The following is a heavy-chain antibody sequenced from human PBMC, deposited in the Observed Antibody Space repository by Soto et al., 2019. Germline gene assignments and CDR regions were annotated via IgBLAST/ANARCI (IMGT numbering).Heavy chain of an antibody. Sequence: EVQLLESGGGLVQPGGSLRLSCAASGFTFSSYAMSWVRQAPGKGPEWVSAISGSGGSTYYAASVKGRFTISRDNSNNTLYLQMNSLRAEDTAVYYCAKGSGSYYGHYFDYWGQGTLVTVSS. CDR2: ISGSGGST. J-gene: IGHJ4*02. CDR3: AKGSGSYYGHYFDY. CDR1: GFTFSSYA. D-gene: IGHD1-26*01. V-gene: IGHV3-23*01.